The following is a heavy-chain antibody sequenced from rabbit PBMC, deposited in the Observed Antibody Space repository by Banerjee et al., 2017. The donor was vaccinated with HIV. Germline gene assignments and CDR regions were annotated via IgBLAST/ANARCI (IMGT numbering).Heavy chain of an antibody. CDR3: ARDPRYAAYTGYGTGFNL. J-gene: IGHJ4*01. CDR2: IYAGSSGST. CDR1: GFSFSSSWY. D-gene: IGHD7-1*01. Sequence: QQLVESGGGLVKPGASLTLTCKASGFSFSSSWYMCWVRQAPGKGLQWIACIYAGSSGSTYYASWAKGRFTISKTSSTTVTLQMTSLTAADTATYFCARDPRYAAYTGYGTGFNLWGQGTLVTVS. V-gene: IGHV1S40*01.